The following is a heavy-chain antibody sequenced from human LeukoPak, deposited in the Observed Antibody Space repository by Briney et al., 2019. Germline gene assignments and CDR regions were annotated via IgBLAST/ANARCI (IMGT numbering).Heavy chain of an antibody. J-gene: IGHJ6*03. CDR1: GFTFDDYG. Sequence: GRSLRLSCAASGFTFDDYGMSWVRHAPAKAREWDSGVSWNCGSKGYADSVKGRFTIYRDNAKNALYLQTNSLRAEDTALYYCARDLGITGTTSARDYYYYMDVWGKGTTVTVSS. V-gene: IGHV3-20*04. CDR3: ARDLGITGTTSARDYYYYMDV. D-gene: IGHD1-7*01. CDR2: VSWNCGSK.